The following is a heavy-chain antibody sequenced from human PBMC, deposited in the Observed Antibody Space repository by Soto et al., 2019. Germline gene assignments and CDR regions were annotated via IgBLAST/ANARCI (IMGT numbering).Heavy chain of an antibody. D-gene: IGHD3-22*01. CDR3: ARDRRPSSGYYPYWFDP. CDR2: IIPIFGTA. CDR1: GGTFSSYA. J-gene: IGHJ5*02. Sequence: QVQLVQSGAEVKKPGSSVKVSCKASGGTFSSYAISWVRQAPGQGLEWMGEIIPIFGTANYAQQFQARVTITEDESTSTTYMELSSLRSEDPDVYYSARDRRPSSGYYPYWFDPWGQGTLVTVSS. V-gene: IGHV1-69*12.